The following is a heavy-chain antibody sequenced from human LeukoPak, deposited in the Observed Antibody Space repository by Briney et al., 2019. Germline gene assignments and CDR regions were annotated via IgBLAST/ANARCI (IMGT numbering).Heavy chain of an antibody. J-gene: IGHJ4*02. CDR1: GYRFSNYW. Sequence: KPGESLKISCKGTGYRFSNYWIGWVRQMPRRGLECMGIIYPGDSDARYSPSFQGQITMSADKSIDTAYLQWSSLKASDTAIYYCARGEITGTPVYYWGQGTLVTVSS. CDR2: IYPGDSDA. D-gene: IGHD1-7*01. CDR3: ARGEITGTPVYY. V-gene: IGHV5-51*03.